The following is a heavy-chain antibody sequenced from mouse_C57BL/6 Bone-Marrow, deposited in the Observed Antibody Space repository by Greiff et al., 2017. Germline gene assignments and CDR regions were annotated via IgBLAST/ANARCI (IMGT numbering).Heavy chain of an antibody. D-gene: IGHD2-3*01. CDR2: INPNNGGT. Sequence: VQLKQSGPELVKPGASVKISCKASGYTFTDYYMNWVKQSHGKSLEWIGDINPNNGGTSYNQKFKGKATLTVDKSSSTAYMELRSLTSEDSAVXYCARAGINDGYYFLGYFDVWGTGTTVTVSS. CDR1: GYTFTDYY. V-gene: IGHV1-26*01. CDR3: ARAGINDGYYFLGYFDV. J-gene: IGHJ1*03.